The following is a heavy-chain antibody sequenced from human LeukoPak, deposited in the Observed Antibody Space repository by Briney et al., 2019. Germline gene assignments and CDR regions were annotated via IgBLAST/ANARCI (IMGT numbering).Heavy chain of an antibody. CDR1: GFTFSSYS. D-gene: IGHD5-12*01. CDR3: ARDSGYDSRGFHY. V-gene: IGHV3-21*01. J-gene: IGHJ4*02. CDR2: ISSSSSYI. Sequence: GGSLRLSCAASGFTFSSYSMNWVRQAPGKGLEWVSSISSSSSYIYYADSVKGRFTISRDNAKNSLYLQMNGLRAEDTAVYYCARDSGYDSRGFHYWGQGTLVTVSS.